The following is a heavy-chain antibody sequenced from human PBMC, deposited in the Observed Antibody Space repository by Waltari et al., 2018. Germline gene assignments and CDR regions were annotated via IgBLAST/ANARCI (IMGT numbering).Heavy chain of an antibody. D-gene: IGHD7-27*01. J-gene: IGHJ4*02. CDR2: ISSGGSTI. CDR1: GSTFSSYQ. CDR3: ARDSPGASFDY. V-gene: IGHV3-48*03. Sequence: EVQLVASGGGLVQPGWSLRRTYAAPGSTFSSYQMHWARPAPGRGLEWVSYISSGGSTIYYSDSVKGRFTIARDNAKNSLYLQMNSLRAEDTAVYYCARDSPGASFDYWGQGTLVTVSS.